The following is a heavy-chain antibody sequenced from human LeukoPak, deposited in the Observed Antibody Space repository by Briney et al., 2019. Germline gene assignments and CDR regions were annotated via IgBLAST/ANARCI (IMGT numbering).Heavy chain of an antibody. J-gene: IGHJ4*02. D-gene: IGHD4-23*01. CDR2: IYYSGST. Sequence: SETLSLTCTVSGGSISSYYWSWLRQPPGKGLEWIGYIYYSGSTNYNPSLKSRVTISVDTSKNQFSLKLSSVTAADTAVYYCARDLGGNHDCWGQGTLLTVSS. V-gene: IGHV4-59*12. CDR3: ARDLGGNHDC. CDR1: GGSISSYY.